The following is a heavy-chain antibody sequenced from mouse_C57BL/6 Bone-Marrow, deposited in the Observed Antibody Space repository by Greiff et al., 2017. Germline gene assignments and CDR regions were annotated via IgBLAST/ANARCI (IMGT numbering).Heavy chain of an antibody. CDR3: ARRELPTVVPDLDY. Sequence: QVQLQQPGAELVRPGTSVKLSCKASGYTFTSYWMHWVKQRPGQGLEWIGVIDPSDSYTNYNQKFKGKATLTVDTSSSTAYMQLSSLTSEDSAVYYCARRELPTVVPDLDYWGQGTTLTVSS. V-gene: IGHV1-59*01. D-gene: IGHD1-1*01. J-gene: IGHJ2*01. CDR2: IDPSDSYT. CDR1: GYTFTSYW.